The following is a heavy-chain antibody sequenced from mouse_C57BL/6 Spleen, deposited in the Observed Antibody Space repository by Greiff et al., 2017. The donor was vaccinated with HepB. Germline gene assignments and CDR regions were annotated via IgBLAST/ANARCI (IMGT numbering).Heavy chain of an antibody. D-gene: IGHD2-4*01. Sequence: VQLQQSGPALVKPGASVKISCKASGYSFTGYYMHWVKQSHGNILDWIGYIYPYNGVSSYNQKFKGKATLTLDKSSSTAYMALRSLTSEDSAVYYCARRVYDYDNAWFAYWGQGTLVTVSA. V-gene: IGHV1-31*01. CDR2: IYPYNGVS. CDR1: GYSFTGYY. J-gene: IGHJ3*01. CDR3: ARRVYDYDNAWFAY.